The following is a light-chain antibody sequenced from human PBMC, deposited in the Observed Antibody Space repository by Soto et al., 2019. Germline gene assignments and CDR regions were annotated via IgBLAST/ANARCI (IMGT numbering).Light chain of an antibody. CDR2: AAS. V-gene: IGKV1-16*01. J-gene: IGKJ5*01. Sequence: DIQMTQSPSSLSASVGDRVTITCRASQDIYKNLAWFQQKPGKAPKSLIFAASTLQSGVPLRFSGSGSGTDFTLTISSLQPEDFGTYYCQHYDGYPHTFGQGTRLEIK. CDR1: QDIYKN. CDR3: QHYDGYPHT.